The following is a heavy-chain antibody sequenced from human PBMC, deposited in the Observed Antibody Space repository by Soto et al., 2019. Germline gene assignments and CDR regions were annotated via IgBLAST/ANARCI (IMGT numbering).Heavy chain of an antibody. CDR3: ARHRTYYYDNLVYYFDY. CDR2: IYYSGST. V-gene: IGHV4-39*01. CDR1: GGSISSGSYY. D-gene: IGHD3-22*01. J-gene: IGHJ4*02. Sequence: PSETLSLTCTVSGGSISSGSYYWGWVRQPPGKGLEWIGSIYYSGSTYYNPSLKSRVTISVDTSKNQFSLKLSSVTAADTAVYYCARHRTYYYDNLVYYFDYWGQGTLVTVSS.